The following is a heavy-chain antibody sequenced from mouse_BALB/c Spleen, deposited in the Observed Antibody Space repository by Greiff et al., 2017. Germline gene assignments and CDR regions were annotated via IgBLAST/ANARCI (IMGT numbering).Heavy chain of an antibody. V-gene: IGHV1-9*01. CDR3: ASRITTDY. CDR2: ILPGSGST. CDR1: GYTFSSYW. D-gene: IGHD2-4*01. Sequence: QVQLQQSGAELMKPGASVKISCKATGYTFSSYWIEWVKQRPGHGLEWIGEILPGSGSTNYNEKFKGKATFTADTSSNTAYMQLSSLTSEDSAVFSCASRITTDYWGQGTTLTVSS. J-gene: IGHJ2*01.